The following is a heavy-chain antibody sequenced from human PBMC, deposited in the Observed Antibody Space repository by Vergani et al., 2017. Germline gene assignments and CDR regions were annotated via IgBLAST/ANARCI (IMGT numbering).Heavy chain of an antibody. CDR3: ASLPLMIVVPY. J-gene: IGHJ4*02. CDR2: IKQDGSEK. D-gene: IGHD3-22*01. Sequence: VQLVESGGGVVQPGRSLRLSCAASGFTFSSYGMHWVRQAPGKGLEWVANIKQDGSEKYYVDSVKGRFTISRDNAKNSLYLQMNSLRAEDTAVYYCASLPLMIVVPYWGQGTLVTVSS. CDR1: GFTFSSYG. V-gene: IGHV3-7*03.